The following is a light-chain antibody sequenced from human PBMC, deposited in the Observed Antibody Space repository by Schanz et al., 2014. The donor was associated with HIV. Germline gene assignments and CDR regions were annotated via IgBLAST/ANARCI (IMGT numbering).Light chain of an antibody. CDR1: STDVGSYNL. CDR3: SSYANTDTVL. Sequence: QSALTQPASVSGSPGQSITISCTGTSTDVGSYNLVSWYQHHPGKAPKMMIFEVSKRPSGVSNRFSGSKSGVTASLTISGLQSEDEADYYCSSYANTDTVLFGGGTKLTVL. J-gene: IGLJ2*01. CDR2: EVS. V-gene: IGLV2-14*02.